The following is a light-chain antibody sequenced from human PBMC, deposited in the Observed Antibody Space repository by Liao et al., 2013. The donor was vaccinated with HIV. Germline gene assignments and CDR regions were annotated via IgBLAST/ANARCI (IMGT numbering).Light chain of an antibody. CDR3: QAWDSSPVV. Sequence: SYVLTQPPSVSVAPGKTARITCGGDNIDTQTVHWYQQKPGQAPVLVIYYDRARPSGIPERFSGSNSENTATLSISRVEAGDEADYYCQAWDSSPVVFGGGTKLTVL. J-gene: IGLJ2*01. CDR1: NIDTQT. V-gene: IGLV3-21*01. CDR2: YDR.